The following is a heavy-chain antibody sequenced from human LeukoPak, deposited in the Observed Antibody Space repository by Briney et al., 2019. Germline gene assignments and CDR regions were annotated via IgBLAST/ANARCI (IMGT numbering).Heavy chain of an antibody. CDR2: ISGSGSGGST. J-gene: IGHJ4*02. Sequence: PGGSLRLSCAASGFTFSSSAMSWVRQAPGKGLEWVSNISGSGSGGSTYYADSAKGRFTISRDNYKNTLYLQMNSLRAEDTTVYYCAKSGYNRFDYWGQGTLVTVSS. CDR1: GFTFSSSA. CDR3: AKSGYNRFDY. V-gene: IGHV3-23*01. D-gene: IGHD5-24*01.